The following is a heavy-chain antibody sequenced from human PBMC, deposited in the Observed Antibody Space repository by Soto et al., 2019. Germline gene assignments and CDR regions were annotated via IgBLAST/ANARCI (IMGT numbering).Heavy chain of an antibody. Sequence: GESLKISCKGSGYSFTSYWISWVRQMPGKGLEWMGRIDPSDSYANYSPSFQGHVTISADKSISTAYLQWSSLKASDTAMYYCATTAAANAHKVHGLAVWGQGT. CDR2: IDPSDSYA. V-gene: IGHV5-10-1*01. CDR1: GYSFTSYW. D-gene: IGHD6-13*01. CDR3: ATTAAANAHKVHGLAV. J-gene: IGHJ6*02.